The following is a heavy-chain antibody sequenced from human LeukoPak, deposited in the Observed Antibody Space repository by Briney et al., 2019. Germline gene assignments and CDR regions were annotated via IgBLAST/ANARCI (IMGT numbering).Heavy chain of an antibody. V-gene: IGHV3-43*02. CDR3: AKDIGYTEAADTAALYYYYYGMDV. CDR2: ISGDGGST. Sequence: PGGSLRLSCAASGFTFDDYAMHWVRHAPGKGLEWVSLISGDGGSTYYADSVKGRFTISRDNTKNSLYMQMNSLRTEDTALYYCAKDIGYTEAADTAALYYYYYGMDVWGQGTTVTVSS. CDR1: GFTFDDYA. J-gene: IGHJ6*02. D-gene: IGHD6-13*01.